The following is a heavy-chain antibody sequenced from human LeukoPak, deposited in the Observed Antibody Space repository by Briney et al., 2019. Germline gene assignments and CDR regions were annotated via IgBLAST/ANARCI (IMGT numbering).Heavy chain of an antibody. Sequence: PSDTLSLTCTVSGDSVSGYYGSWIRQPPGKGLEWIGYFYTSANTNYNPSLKSRVTMSVDTSKNQFSLKLTSVTAAGTAVYYCARGLRDEERHYGYYYMDVWGKGTTVTVSS. CDR2: FYTSANT. D-gene: IGHD3-22*01. J-gene: IGHJ6*03. CDR3: ARGLRDEERHYGYYYMDV. CDR1: GDSVSGYY. V-gene: IGHV4-4*09.